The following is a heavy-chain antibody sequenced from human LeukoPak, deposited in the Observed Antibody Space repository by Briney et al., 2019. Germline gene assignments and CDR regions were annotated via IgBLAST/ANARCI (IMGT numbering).Heavy chain of an antibody. Sequence: SVKVSCKASGGTFSSYAISWVRQAPGQGLEWMGRIIPIFGTANYAQKFQGRVTITTDEFTSTAYMELSSLRSEDTAVYYCARGLRVWQQLVYDAFDIWGQGTMVTVSS. V-gene: IGHV1-69*05. CDR1: GGTFSSYA. CDR3: ARGLRVWQQLVYDAFDI. CDR2: IIPIFGTA. J-gene: IGHJ3*02. D-gene: IGHD6-13*01.